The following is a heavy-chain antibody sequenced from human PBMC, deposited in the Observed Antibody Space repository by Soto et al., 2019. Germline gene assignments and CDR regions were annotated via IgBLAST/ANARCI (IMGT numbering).Heavy chain of an antibody. CDR3: VRPDSSGYYVN. J-gene: IGHJ4*02. D-gene: IGHD3-22*01. CDR1: GYSFTSW. Sequence: GESLKISCKGSGYSFTSWIGWVRQMPGKGLEWMGIVNPADSDFRYSPSFQGQVTISADKSISTTYLQWSSLKASDTATYYCVRPDSSGYYVNWGQGTLVTVSS. CDR2: VNPADSDF. V-gene: IGHV5-51*01.